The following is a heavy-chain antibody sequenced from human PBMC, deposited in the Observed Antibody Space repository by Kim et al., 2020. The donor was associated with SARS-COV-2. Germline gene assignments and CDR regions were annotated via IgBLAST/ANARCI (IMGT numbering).Heavy chain of an antibody. Sequence: ASVKVSCKASGYTFTSYAMHWVRQAPGQRLEWMGWINAGNGNTKYSQKFQGRVTITRDTSASTAYMELSSLRSEDTAVYYCAREGEVYCGGDCYPDYWGQGTLVTVSS. V-gene: IGHV1-3*01. J-gene: IGHJ4*02. CDR1: GYTFTSYA. CDR2: INAGNGNT. CDR3: AREGEVYCGGDCYPDY. D-gene: IGHD2-21*02.